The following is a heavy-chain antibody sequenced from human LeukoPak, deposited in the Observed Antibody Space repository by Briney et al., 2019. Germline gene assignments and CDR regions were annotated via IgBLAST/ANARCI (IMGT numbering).Heavy chain of an antibody. D-gene: IGHD1-26*01. Sequence: PGGSLRLSCAASGFTVSSNYMSWVRQAPGKELEWVAVIWYDGSDKYYADSVKGRFTISRDNSKNTLYLQMNSLRAEDTAVYYCASGSYSGPFDYWGQGTLVTVSS. CDR2: IWYDGSDK. J-gene: IGHJ4*02. V-gene: IGHV3-33*08. CDR3: ASGSYSGPFDY. CDR1: GFTVSSNY.